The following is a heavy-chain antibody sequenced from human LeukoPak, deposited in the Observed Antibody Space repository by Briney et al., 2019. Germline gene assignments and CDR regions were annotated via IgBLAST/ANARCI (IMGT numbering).Heavy chain of an antibody. J-gene: IGHJ4*02. CDR1: GFTFSSYS. D-gene: IGHD1-26*01. CDR2: ISSSSSYI. V-gene: IGHV3-21*01. CDR3: ARGLVGATSPAYFDY. Sequence: GGSLRLSCAASGFTFSSYSMNWVRQAPGKGLEWVSSISSSSSYIYYADSVKGRFTISRDNAKSSLYLQMNSLRAEDTAVYYCARGLVGATSPAYFDYWGQGTLVTVSS.